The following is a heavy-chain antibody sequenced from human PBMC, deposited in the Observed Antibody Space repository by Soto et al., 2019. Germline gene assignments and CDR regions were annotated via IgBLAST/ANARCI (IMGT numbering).Heavy chain of an antibody. V-gene: IGHV1-69*13. J-gene: IGHJ6*02. CDR3: ARDTHIAARPYYYYGMDV. CDR2: IIPIFGTA. D-gene: IGHD6-6*01. CDR1: GGTFSSYA. Sequence: EASVKVSCKASGGTFSSYAISWVRQAPGQGXEWMGGIIPIFGTANYAQKFQGRVTITADESTTTAYMELSSLRPEDTAVYYCARDTHIAARPYYYYGMDVWGQGTTVTVSS.